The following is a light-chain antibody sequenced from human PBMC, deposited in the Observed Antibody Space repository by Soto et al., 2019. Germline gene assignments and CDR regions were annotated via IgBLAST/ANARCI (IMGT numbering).Light chain of an antibody. CDR1: RSVIGAYNF. V-gene: IGLV2-14*03. CDR3: TSWTTSTTMI. Sequence: QSALTQPASVSGSPGQSITISCTGTRSVIGAYNFVSWYQQHPGKAPKLMLYDVNIRPSGVSNRFSGSKSGNTASLTISWLQAEDEADYYCTSWTTSTTMIFGGGTKVTVL. CDR2: DVN. J-gene: IGLJ2*01.